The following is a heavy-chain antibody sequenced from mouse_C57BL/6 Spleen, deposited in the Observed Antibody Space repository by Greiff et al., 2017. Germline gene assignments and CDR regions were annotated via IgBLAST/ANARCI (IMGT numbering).Heavy chain of an antibody. J-gene: IGHJ3*01. V-gene: IGHV1-82*01. CDR3: AREGGGTFAY. CDR1: GYAFSSSW. D-gene: IGHD4-1*01. Sequence: VQLQQSGPELVKPGASVKISCKASGYAFSSSWMNWVKQRPGKGLEWIGRIYPGDGDTNYNGKFKGKATLTADKSSSTAYMQLSSLTSEDSAVYFGAREGGGTFAYWGQGTLVTVSA. CDR2: IYPGDGDT.